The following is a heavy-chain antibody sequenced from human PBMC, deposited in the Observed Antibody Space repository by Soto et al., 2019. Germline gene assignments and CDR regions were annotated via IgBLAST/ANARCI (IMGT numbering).Heavy chain of an antibody. CDR1: GFSLSHIRVG. CDR3: ARIERYSTYEYFDF. J-gene: IGHJ4*02. CDR2: VFSNDAK. Sequence: VSGPTLVNPTETLTLTCTVSGFSLSHIRVGVGWIRQPPGKALEWLAHVFSNDAKSYSPSLKGRLTISRDTFRSQVVLTMTNEDPVDTATYFCARIERYSTYEYFDFWGQGTLVTVSS. V-gene: IGHV2-26*01. D-gene: IGHD5-12*01.